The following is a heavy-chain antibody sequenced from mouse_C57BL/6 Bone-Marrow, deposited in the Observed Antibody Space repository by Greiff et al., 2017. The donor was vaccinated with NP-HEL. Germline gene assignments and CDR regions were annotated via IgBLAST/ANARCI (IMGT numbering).Heavy chain of an antibody. CDR1: GYTFTSYW. CDR3: MGTTVVGAMDY. CDR2: IYPGNSDT. J-gene: IGHJ4*01. V-gene: IGHV1-5*01. D-gene: IGHD1-1*01. Sequence: VQLQQSGTVLVRPGASVKMSCKTSGYTFTSYWMHWVKQRPGQGLEWIGAIYPGNSDTSYNQKFKGKAKLTAVTSASTAYMELSSLTNEDSAVYYCMGTTVVGAMDYWGQGTSVTVSS.